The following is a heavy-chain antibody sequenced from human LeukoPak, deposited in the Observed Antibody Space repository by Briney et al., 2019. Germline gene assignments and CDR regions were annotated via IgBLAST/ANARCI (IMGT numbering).Heavy chain of an antibody. V-gene: IGHV3-53*01. CDR3: ARGYSGNSFNY. D-gene: IGHD4-23*01. CDR1: GFTVSDNY. J-gene: IGHJ4*02. Sequence: PGGSLRLSCAVSGFTVSDNYMTWVRHAPGKGLEWVSLVYSGGSTYHADSVKGRFTISRDNSKNTLYLQMNSLRAEDTAVYYCARGYSGNSFNYWGQGALVTVSS. CDR2: VYSGGST.